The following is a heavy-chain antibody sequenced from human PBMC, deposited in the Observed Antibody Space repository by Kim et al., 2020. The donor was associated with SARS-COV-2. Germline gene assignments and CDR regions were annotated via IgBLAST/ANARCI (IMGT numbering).Heavy chain of an antibody. Sequence: GGSLRLSCAASGFTFDDYAMHWVRQAPGKGLEWVSGISWNGGSIGYADSVKGRFTISRDNAKNSLYLQMNSLRAEDTALYYCAKDISWRAACSSTSCYVLCDFDVWGQGTMVTVSS. CDR1: GFTFDDYA. V-gene: IGHV3-9*01. J-gene: IGHJ3*01. CDR2: ISWNGGSI. D-gene: IGHD2-2*01. CDR3: AKDISWRAACSSTSCYVLCDFDV.